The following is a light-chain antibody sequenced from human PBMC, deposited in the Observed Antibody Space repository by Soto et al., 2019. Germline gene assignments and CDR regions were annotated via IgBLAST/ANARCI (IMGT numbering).Light chain of an antibody. Sequence: QSVLTQPPSASGSPGQSVTISCTGTGGDVGGYNYVSWYQQHTGKVPRLIIYDVNKRPSGVTDRFSGSKSDNTASLTVSGLQAEDEADYYCSSYAGFNNYVFGTGTKLTVL. CDR1: GGDVGGYNY. CDR3: SSYAGFNNYV. CDR2: DVN. V-gene: IGLV2-8*01. J-gene: IGLJ1*01.